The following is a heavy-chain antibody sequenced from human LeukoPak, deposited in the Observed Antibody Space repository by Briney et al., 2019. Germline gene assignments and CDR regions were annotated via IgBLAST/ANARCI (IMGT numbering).Heavy chain of an antibody. CDR1: GYSFTTYW. CDR3: ARRMVRGVMDYFDY. D-gene: IGHD3-10*01. CDR2: IYPGDSDT. V-gene: IGHV5-51*01. J-gene: IGHJ4*02. Sequence: GGSLQISCKGSGYSFTTYWIGWVRQMPGKGLEWMGIIYPGDSDTRYSPSFQGQVTISADKSINTAYLQWSSLKASDTAMYYCARRMVRGVMDYFDYWGQGTLVTVSS.